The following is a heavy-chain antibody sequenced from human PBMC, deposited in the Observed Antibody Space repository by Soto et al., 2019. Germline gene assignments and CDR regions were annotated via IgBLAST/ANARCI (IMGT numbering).Heavy chain of an antibody. V-gene: IGHV1-2*04. J-gene: IGHJ4*02. CDR2: INPNSGGT. Sequence: QVQLVQSGAEVKKPGASVNVSCKASGYTFTGYYMHWVRQAPGQGLEWMGWINPNSGGTNYAQKFQGWVTMTSDTPITTAYMELSRLRSDDTAVYYCARDARGDEAPMDYWGQGTLVTVSS. CDR3: ARDARGDEAPMDY. CDR1: GYTFTGYY.